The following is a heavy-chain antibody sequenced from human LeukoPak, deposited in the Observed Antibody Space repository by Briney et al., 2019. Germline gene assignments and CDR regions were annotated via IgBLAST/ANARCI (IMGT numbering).Heavy chain of an antibody. Sequence: GGSLRLSCAASGFTFSSYAMSWVRQAPGKGLEWLSAISGSGGSTYYADSVKGRFTISRDNSKNTLYLQMNSLRAEDTAVYYCAPRPWDPTPFDYWGQGTLVTVSS. CDR3: APRPWDPTPFDY. J-gene: IGHJ4*02. V-gene: IGHV3-23*01. CDR2: ISGSGGST. D-gene: IGHD1-26*01. CDR1: GFTFSSYA.